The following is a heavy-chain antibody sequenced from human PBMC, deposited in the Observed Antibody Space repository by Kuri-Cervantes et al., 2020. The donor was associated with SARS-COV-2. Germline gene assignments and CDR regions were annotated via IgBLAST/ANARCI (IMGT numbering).Heavy chain of an antibody. Sequence: GSLRLSCTVSGGSISSYYWSWIRQPPGKRLEWIGYIYYSGSTNYNPSLKSRVTISVDTSKNQFSLKLSSVTAADTAVYYCARLSSGWYSDYWGQGTLVTVSS. CDR2: IYYSGST. D-gene: IGHD6-19*01. CDR3: ARLSSGWYSDY. J-gene: IGHJ4*02. CDR1: GGSISSYY. V-gene: IGHV4-59*08.